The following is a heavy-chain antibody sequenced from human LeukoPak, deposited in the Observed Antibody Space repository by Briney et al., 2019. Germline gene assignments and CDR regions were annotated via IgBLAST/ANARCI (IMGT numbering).Heavy chain of an antibody. Sequence: GGSLRLSCAASGFTFSNYAMSWVRQAPGKGLEWVSGITNSGGGTLYADSVKGRFTISRDNSKNTLYLQMNNLRAEDTAVYYCARSSYSSSSSVWGQGTMVTVSS. V-gene: IGHV3-23*01. J-gene: IGHJ3*01. CDR1: GFTFSNYA. D-gene: IGHD6-6*01. CDR3: ARSSYSSSSSV. CDR2: ITNSGGGT.